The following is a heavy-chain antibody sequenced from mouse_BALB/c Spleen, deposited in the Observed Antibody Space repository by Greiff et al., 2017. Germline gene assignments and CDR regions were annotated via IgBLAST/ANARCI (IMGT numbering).Heavy chain of an antibody. CDR1: GFTFSSYA. CDR3: ARGYDYGGFAY. V-gene: IGHV5-9-4*01. J-gene: IGHJ3*01. D-gene: IGHD2-4*01. Sequence: EVKLMESGGGLVKPGGSLKLSCAASGFTFSSYAMSWVRQSPEKRLEWVAEISSGGSYTYYPDTVTGRFTISRDNAKNTLYLEMSSLRSEDTAMYYCARGYDYGGFAYWGQGTLVTVSA. CDR2: ISSGGSYT.